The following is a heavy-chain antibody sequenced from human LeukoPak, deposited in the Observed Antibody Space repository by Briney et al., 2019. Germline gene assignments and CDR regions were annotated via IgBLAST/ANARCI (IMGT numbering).Heavy chain of an antibody. J-gene: IGHJ4*02. CDR2: ISGSGDDT. D-gene: IGHD3-10*01. CDR1: GFTFSSYV. CDR3: AKKEAMIRGVPYYYDF. Sequence: GGSLRLSCSASGFTFSSYVMAWVRQAPGQGLEWVSAISGSGDDTYYADSVKGRFTISRDNSKNTLYLQMNSLRAEDTAVYYCAKKEAMIRGVPYYYDFWGQGTLVTVSS. V-gene: IGHV3-23*01.